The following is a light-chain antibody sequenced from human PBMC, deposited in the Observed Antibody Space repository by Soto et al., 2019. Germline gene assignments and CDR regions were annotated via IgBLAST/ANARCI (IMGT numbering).Light chain of an antibody. CDR3: QHYDNSPRT. V-gene: IGKV3-20*01. CDR1: QSININY. J-gene: IGKJ1*01. Sequence: EIVLTQSPGTLSLSPGERATLSCRASQSININYLAWYQQKPGQGPRLLMYGASSKATGIPDRFSGSGSGTDFALTISRLEPEDFAVYYCQHYDNSPRTFGQGTKVESK. CDR2: GAS.